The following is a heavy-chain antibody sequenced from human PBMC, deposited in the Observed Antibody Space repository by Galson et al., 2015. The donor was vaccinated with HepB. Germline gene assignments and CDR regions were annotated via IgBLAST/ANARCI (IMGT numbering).Heavy chain of an antibody. J-gene: IGHJ5*02. Sequence: QSGAEVKKPGESLKISCKGSGYSFTSYWIGWVRQMPGKGLEWMGIIYPGDSDTRYSPSFQGQVTISAAKSISTAYLQWSSQKASDTAMYYCARRGGGSIFAENNWFDPWGQGTLVTVSS. CDR1: GYSFTSYW. V-gene: IGHV5-51*01. CDR2: IYPGDSDT. CDR3: ARRGGGSIFAENNWFDP. D-gene: IGHD3-3*01.